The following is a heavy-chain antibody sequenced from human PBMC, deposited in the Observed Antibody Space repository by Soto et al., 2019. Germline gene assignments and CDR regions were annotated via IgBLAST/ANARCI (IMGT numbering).Heavy chain of an antibody. CDR2: IYYSGST. CDR3: ARHKPSGSGWPEADY. V-gene: IGHV4-39*01. D-gene: IGHD6-19*01. J-gene: IGHJ4*02. Sequence: PSETLSLTCTVSGGSISSSSYYWGWIRQPPGKGLEWIGSIYYSGSTYYNPSLKSRVTISVDTSKNQFSLKLSSVTAADTAVYYCARHKPSGSGWPEADYWGQGTLVTAPQ. CDR1: GGSISSSSYY.